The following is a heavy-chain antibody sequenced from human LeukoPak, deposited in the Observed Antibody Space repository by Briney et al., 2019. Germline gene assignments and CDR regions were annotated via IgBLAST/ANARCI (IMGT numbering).Heavy chain of an antibody. V-gene: IGHV3-66*01. J-gene: IGHJ4*02. CDR1: GVTVSSNY. D-gene: IGHD6-19*01. Sequence: GGSLRLSCAASGVTVSSNYMSWVRQAPGKGVEWVSFIYSGVSIHYAASVKGRFTISRDNSKNTLYLQMNSLRAEDTAVYYCARAAVAGTPGDYWGQGTLVTVSS. CDR3: ARAAVAGTPGDY. CDR2: IYSGVSI.